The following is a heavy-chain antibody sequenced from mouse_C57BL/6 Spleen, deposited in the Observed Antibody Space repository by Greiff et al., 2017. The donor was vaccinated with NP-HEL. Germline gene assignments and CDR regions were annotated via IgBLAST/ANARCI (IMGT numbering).Heavy chain of an antibody. D-gene: IGHD2-10*02. V-gene: IGHV1-55*01. Sequence: QVQLQQPGAELVKPGASVKMSCKASGYTFTSYWITWVKQRPGQGLEWIGAIYPGSGSTNYNEKFKSKATLTVDTSSSTAYMQLSSLTSEDSAVYYCSKGGYGNYNAMDYWGQGTSVTVSS. CDR2: IYPGSGST. CDR3: SKGGYGNYNAMDY. CDR1: GYTFTSYW. J-gene: IGHJ4*01.